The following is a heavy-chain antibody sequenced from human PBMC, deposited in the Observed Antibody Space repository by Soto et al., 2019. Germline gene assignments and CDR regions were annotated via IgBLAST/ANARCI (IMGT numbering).Heavy chain of an antibody. V-gene: IGHV4-61*01. CDR3: ARGSNRVAVAGTPAFDI. Sequence: SETLSLTCTVSGGSVRSGNHYWNWIRQPPGKGLEWIGYIYYSGSTNYNPSLKSRVTISLDTSKNQLSLNLRSVTAADTAVYYCARGSNRVAVAGTPAFDIWGQGTMVTVSS. CDR2: IYYSGST. J-gene: IGHJ3*02. CDR1: GGSVRSGNHY. D-gene: IGHD6-19*01.